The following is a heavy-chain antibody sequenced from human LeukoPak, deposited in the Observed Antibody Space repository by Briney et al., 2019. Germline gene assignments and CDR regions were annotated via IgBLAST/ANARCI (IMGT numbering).Heavy chain of an antibody. CDR3: AKGGDSSSWYAQFYYYYGMDV. CDR2: ISSSGSTI. D-gene: IGHD6-13*01. Sequence: GGSLRLSCAASGFTFSDYYMSWIRQAPGKGLEWVSYISSSGSTIYYADSVKGRFTISRDNSKNTLYLQMNSLRAEDTAVYYCAKGGDSSSWYAQFYYYYGMDVWGQGTTVTVSS. CDR1: GFTFSDYY. V-gene: IGHV3-11*04. J-gene: IGHJ6*02.